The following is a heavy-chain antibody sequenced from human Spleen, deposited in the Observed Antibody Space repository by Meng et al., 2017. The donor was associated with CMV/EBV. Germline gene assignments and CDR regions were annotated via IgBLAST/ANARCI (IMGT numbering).Heavy chain of an antibody. CDR1: GFSFSSHD. D-gene: IGHD3-16*01. CDR3: ARQWDYGYNSLDY. Sequence: GESLKISCAASGFSFSSHDMHWVRLTPGKGLEWVSSIGSAGDRYYAGSVKGRFTISRENAKNSFSLQMNSLRVGDTAVYYCARQWDYGYNSLDYWGQGTLVTVSS. V-gene: IGHV3-13*01. J-gene: IGHJ4*02. CDR2: IGSAGDR.